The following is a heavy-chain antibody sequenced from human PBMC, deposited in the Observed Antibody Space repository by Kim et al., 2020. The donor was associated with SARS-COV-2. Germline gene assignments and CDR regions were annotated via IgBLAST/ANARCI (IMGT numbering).Heavy chain of an antibody. V-gene: IGHV3-48*02. CDR1: GFTFSSYS. Sequence: GGSLRLSCAASGFTFSSYSMNWVRQAPGKGLEWVSYISSSSSTIYYADSVKGRFTISRDNAKNSLYLQMNSLRDEDTAVYYCARDQGTDVVVWGKRRGRHFDYWGQGTLVTVSS. J-gene: IGHJ4*02. D-gene: IGHD2-15*01. CDR2: ISSSSSTI. CDR3: ARDQGTDVVVWGKRRGRHFDY.